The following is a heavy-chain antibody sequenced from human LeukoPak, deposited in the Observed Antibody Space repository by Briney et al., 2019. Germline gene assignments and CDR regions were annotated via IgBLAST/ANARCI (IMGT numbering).Heavy chain of an antibody. Sequence: PSETLSLTCAVYGGSFSGYYWSWIRQPPGKGLEWIGEINHSGSTNYNPSLKSRVTISVDTSKNQFSLKLSSVTAADTAVYYCARGGLDSGKPFDYWGQGALVTVSS. CDR3: ARGGLDSGKPFDY. V-gene: IGHV4-34*01. CDR1: GGSFSGYY. D-gene: IGHD6-19*01. CDR2: INHSGST. J-gene: IGHJ4*02.